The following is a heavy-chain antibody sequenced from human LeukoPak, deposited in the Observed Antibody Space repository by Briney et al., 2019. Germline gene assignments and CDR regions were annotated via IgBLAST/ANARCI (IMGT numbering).Heavy chain of an antibody. D-gene: IGHD6-13*01. CDR2: INPSGGST. V-gene: IGHV1-46*03. Sequence: AAVKVSSRASGDSFTSYYMHWVGHDPGRGREWMGIINPSGGSTSYAQKFQGRVTMTRDTSTSTVYMELSSLRSEDTAVYYCARTYFIAAAASGGGAYYMDVWGKGTTVTVSS. CDR3: ARTYFIAAAASGGGAYYMDV. J-gene: IGHJ6*03. CDR1: GDSFTSYY.